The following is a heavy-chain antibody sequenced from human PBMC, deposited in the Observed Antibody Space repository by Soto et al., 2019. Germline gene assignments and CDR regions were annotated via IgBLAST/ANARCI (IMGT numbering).Heavy chain of an antibody. CDR3: ARDLGYCSSTSCTPMFWSGYYTADY. CDR1: GYTFTSYG. CDR2: ISAYNGNT. J-gene: IGHJ4*02. V-gene: IGHV1-18*01. D-gene: IGHD2-2*01. Sequence: ASVKVSCKASGYTFTSYGISWVRQAPGQGLEWMGWISAYNGNTNYAQKLQGGVTMTTDTSTSTAYMELRSLRSDDTAVYYCARDLGYCSSTSCTPMFWSGYYTADYWGQGTLVTVSS.